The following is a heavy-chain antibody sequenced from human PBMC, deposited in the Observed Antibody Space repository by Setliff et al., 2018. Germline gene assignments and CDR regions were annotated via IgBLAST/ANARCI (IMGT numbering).Heavy chain of an antibody. CDR1: GYTFIDYG. J-gene: IGHJ4*02. D-gene: IGHD2-2*01. V-gene: IGHV1-18*01. CDR2: ISPYTGKT. Sequence: ASVKVSCKASGYTFIDYGVSWVRQAPGQGLEWVGWISPYTGKTYLAPKFQDRVTLAADTSTTTAYLQLTNLRSDDTAIYFCSRLVRFCTRTSCQRLSGDEYWGQGALVTVSS. CDR3: SRLVRFCTRTSCQRLSGDEY.